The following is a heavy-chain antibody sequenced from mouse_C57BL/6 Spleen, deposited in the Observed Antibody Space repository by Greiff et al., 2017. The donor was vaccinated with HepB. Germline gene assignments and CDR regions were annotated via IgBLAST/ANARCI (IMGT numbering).Heavy chain of an antibody. CDR2: ISSGSSTI. D-gene: IGHD2-1*01. J-gene: IGHJ3*01. Sequence: EVKLMESGGGLVKPGGSLKLSCAASGFTFSDYGMHWVRQAPEKGLEWVAYISSGSSTIYYADTVKGRFTISRHNAKNTLFLQMTSLRSEDTAMYYCARNKYYGNYVFAYWGQGTLVTVSA. V-gene: IGHV5-17*01. CDR3: ARNKYYGNYVFAY. CDR1: GFTFSDYG.